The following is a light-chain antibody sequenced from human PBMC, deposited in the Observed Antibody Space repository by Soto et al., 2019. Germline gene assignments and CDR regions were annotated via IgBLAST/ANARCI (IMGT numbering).Light chain of an antibody. CDR3: HRYYSYAPT. J-gene: IGKJ2*01. CDR1: QGISSY. V-gene: IGKV1-8*01. Sequence: AIRMTQSPSSFSASTGNRATITCRASQGISSYLAWYQQKPGKAPKLLIYAASTLQSEAPSRLSGSGSGTDFPLTISCLQSEDFATYYCHRYYSYAPTFGQGTKLEIK. CDR2: AAS.